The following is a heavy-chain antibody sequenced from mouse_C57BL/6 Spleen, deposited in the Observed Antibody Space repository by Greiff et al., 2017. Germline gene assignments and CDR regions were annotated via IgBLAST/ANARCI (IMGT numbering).Heavy chain of an antibody. CDR1: GFTFSDYG. CDR2: ISSGSSTI. V-gene: IGHV5-17*01. CDR3: ARPVWDYYAMDY. D-gene: IGHD4-1*01. Sequence: DVMLVESGGGLVKPGGSLKLSCAASGFTFSDYGMHWVRQAPEKGLEWVAYISSGSSTIYYADTVKGRFTISRDNAKNTLFLQMTSLRSEDTAMYYCARPVWDYYAMDYWGQGTSVTVSS. J-gene: IGHJ4*01.